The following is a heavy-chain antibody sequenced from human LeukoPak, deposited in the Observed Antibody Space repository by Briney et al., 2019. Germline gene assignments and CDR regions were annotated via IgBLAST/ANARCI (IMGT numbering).Heavy chain of an antibody. CDR1: GFTFSSYD. V-gene: IGHV3-30*18. D-gene: IGHD3-22*01. Sequence: GMSLRLSCAASGFTFSSYDMHWVRQAPGKGLEWATFISYDGNKKFSADSVKGRFTISRDNSKNTLYLQMNSLRAEDTAVYYCAKSTYYYDSSGYRARGSFDYWGQGTLVTVSS. CDR2: ISYDGNKK. CDR3: AKSTYYYDSSGYRARGSFDY. J-gene: IGHJ4*02.